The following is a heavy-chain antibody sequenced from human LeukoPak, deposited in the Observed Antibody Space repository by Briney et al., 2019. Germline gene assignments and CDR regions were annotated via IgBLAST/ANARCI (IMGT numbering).Heavy chain of an antibody. CDR3: VSPRGFSYGYFDY. J-gene: IGHJ4*02. D-gene: IGHD5-18*01. V-gene: IGHV4-39*01. CDR2: IYYSKNT. CDR1: GGSISSSSAY. Sequence: PSETLSLPCPVSGGSISSSSAYWGWIRQPPGKGLEWIGSIYYSKNTYYNPSLKSRVTISADTSKNQFSLTLGSVSATDTAVYYCVSPRGFSYGYFDYWGQGTLVTVSS.